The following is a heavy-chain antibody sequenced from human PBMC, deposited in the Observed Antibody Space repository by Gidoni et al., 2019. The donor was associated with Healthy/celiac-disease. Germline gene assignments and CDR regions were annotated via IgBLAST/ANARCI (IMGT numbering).Heavy chain of an antibody. CDR1: GFTFSSYS. D-gene: IGHD3-22*01. Sequence: EVQLVVSGGGLVQPGGSLRLSCAASGFTFSSYSMNWVRQAPGKGLEWVSYISSSSSTIYYADSVKGRFTISRDNAKNSLYLQMNSLRAEDTAVYYCARVEGAGYYDSSGYPSDYWGQGTLVTVSS. CDR2: ISSSSSTI. J-gene: IGHJ4*02. V-gene: IGHV3-48*01. CDR3: ARVEGAGYYDSSGYPSDY.